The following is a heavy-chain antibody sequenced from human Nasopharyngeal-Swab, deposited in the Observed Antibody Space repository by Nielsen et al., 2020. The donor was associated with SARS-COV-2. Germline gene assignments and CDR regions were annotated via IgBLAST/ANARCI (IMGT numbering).Heavy chain of an antibody. CDR3: ARSAAAYYYYYMDV. D-gene: IGHD6-13*01. V-gene: IGHV1-69*13. CDR1: GGPFSSYV. CDR2: IIPFFGTA. Sequence: SVKVSCKASGGPFSSYVISWGRKAPGQGLEWMGGIIPFFGTANYAQKFQGRVTITADESTTTAYMELSSLRSEDTAVYYCARSAAAYYYYYMDVWGKGTTVTVSS. J-gene: IGHJ6*03.